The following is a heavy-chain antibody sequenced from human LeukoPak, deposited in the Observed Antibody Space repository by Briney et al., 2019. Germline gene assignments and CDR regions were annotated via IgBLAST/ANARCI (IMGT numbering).Heavy chain of an antibody. Sequence: PGGSLRLSCAASGFAFSTYAMSWVRQAPGKGLECVSTISGSGDYTLYADSVKGRFSISRDNSKNTLYVQMNSLRAEDTAIYYCARVGYSSGYDYWGQGTLVTVSS. D-gene: IGHD6-19*01. V-gene: IGHV3-23*01. CDR3: ARVGYSSGYDY. CDR2: ISGSGDYT. J-gene: IGHJ4*02. CDR1: GFAFSTYA.